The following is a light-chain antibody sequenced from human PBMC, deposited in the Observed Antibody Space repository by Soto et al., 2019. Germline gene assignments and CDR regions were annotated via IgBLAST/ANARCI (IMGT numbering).Light chain of an antibody. V-gene: IGLV2-23*01. J-gene: IGLJ1*01. Sequence: QSVLTQPASVSASPGQSITIPCTGTSXDVGSYNLVSWFQQHPCKVPKLLIYEGTKRPSGLSDRFSGSKSGNTASLTISGLQADDEADYYCYSYAGENLYVFGTGTKVTVL. CDR3: YSYAGENLYV. CDR2: EGT. CDR1: SXDVGSYNL.